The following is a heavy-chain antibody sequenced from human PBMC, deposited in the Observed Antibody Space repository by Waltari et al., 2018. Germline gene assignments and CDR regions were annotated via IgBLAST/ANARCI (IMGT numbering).Heavy chain of an antibody. J-gene: IGHJ4*02. CDR1: GGSFSGYY. CDR2: INHSGST. Sequence: QVQLQQWGAGLLKPSETLSLTCAVYGGSFSGYYWSWIRQPPGKGLEWIGEINHSGSTNYNPSRKSRVTITVDTSKEQFSLKLGSVTAADTAVYYCAGWRWRGKLVPDYWGQGTLVTVSS. CDR3: AGWRWRGKLVPDY. D-gene: IGHD1-1*01. V-gene: IGHV4-34*01.